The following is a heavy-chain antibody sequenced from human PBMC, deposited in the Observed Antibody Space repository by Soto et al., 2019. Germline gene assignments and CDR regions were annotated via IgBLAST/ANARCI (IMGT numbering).Heavy chain of an antibody. CDR2: INQAGTQK. V-gene: IGHV3-7*03. CDR1: GFRFSSSW. CDR3: ASWADAADEDYFHH. D-gene: IGHD3-16*01. Sequence: GGSLRLSCAGSGFRFSSSWMSLIRQAPGKGLECVSHINQAGTQKYYVDSAKGRFTISRDNAKTSLYLQMNNLRAEDTATYYCASWADAADEDYFHHWGQGTLVTVSS. J-gene: IGHJ1*01.